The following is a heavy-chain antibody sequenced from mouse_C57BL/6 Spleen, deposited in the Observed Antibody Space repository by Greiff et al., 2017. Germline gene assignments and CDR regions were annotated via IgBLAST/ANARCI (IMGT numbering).Heavy chain of an antibody. CDR1: GYTFTEYT. J-gene: IGHJ4*01. CDR2: FYPGSGSI. V-gene: IGHV1-62-2*01. Sequence: VKLMESGAELVKPGASVKLSCKASGYTFTEYTIHWVKQRSGQGLEWIGWFYPGSGSIKYNEKFKDKATLTADKSSSTVYMELSRLTSEDSAVYFCARHEDGSSYVYAMDYWGQGTSVTVSS. CDR3: ARHEDGSSYVYAMDY. D-gene: IGHD1-1*01.